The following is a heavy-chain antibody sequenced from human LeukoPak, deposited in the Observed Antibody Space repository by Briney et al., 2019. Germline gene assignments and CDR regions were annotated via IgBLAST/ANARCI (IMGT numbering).Heavy chain of an antibody. CDR3: AKGDEGGAYRTDF. CDR1: GISLRSYS. CDR2: TSHDERNK. J-gene: IGHJ4*02. D-gene: IGHD2-21*01. V-gene: IGHV3-30*15. Sequence: GGSLRLSCVASGISLRSYSVHWVRQAPGKGLEWVALTSHDERNKKYADSVRGCCTISRDNSRDTVYLQLSNLRDEDTATYYCAKGDEGGAYRTDFWGPGTRVTVSS.